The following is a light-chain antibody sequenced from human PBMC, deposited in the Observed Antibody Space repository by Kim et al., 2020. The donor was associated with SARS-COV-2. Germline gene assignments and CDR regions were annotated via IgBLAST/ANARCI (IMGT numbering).Light chain of an antibody. CDR3: KQYNDSTWV. J-gene: IGKJ1*01. Sequence: DIVMTQSPDSLSVSLGERATINCKSSQSLLYDVNNNNYLAWYQQKPGQPPKLLIYWASTRESGVPDRFSGGGSGTEFTLNISSLQAEDVAVYYCKQYNDSTWVLGQGTKVDIK. V-gene: IGKV4-1*01. CDR2: WAS. CDR1: QSLLYDVNNNNY.